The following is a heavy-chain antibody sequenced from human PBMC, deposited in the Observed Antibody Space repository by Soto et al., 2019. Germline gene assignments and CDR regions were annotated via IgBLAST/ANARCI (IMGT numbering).Heavy chain of an antibody. CDR3: ARDVGYYYDSSGPYAFEI. J-gene: IGHJ3*02. V-gene: IGHV4-34*01. D-gene: IGHD3-22*01. CDR1: VGSFSGYY. CDR2: INHSGST. Sequence: PSENLSLTCSVYVGSFSGYYWSWIRQPPGKGLEWIGEINHSGSTNYNPSLKSRVTISVDTSKNQFSLKLSSVTAADTAVYYCARDVGYYYDSSGPYAFEIGGQGTMGTVS.